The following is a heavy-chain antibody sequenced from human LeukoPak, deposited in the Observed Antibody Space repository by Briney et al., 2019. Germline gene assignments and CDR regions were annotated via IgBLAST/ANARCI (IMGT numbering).Heavy chain of an antibody. CDR1: GGSFSGYY. V-gene: IGHV4-34*01. Sequence: PSETLSLTCAVYGGSFSGYYWSWIRQPPGKGLEWIGEINHSGSTNYNPSLKSRVTISVDTSKNQFSLKLSSVTAADTAVYYCARSRDYGVNVWGKGTTVTVSS. CDR2: INHSGST. J-gene: IGHJ6*04. CDR3: ARSRDYGVNV.